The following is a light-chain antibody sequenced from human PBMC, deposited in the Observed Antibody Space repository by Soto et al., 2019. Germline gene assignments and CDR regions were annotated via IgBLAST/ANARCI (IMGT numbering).Light chain of an antibody. CDR2: DVS. J-gene: IGLJ1*01. CDR1: SSDVGGYNY. CDR3: ISYTSSSTRV. V-gene: IGLV2-14*01. Sequence: QSALTQPASVSGSPGQSITISCTGTSSDVGGYNYVSWYQQYPGKAPKLMIYDVSNRPSGVSNRFSGSKSGNTASLTISGLQAEDEADYYCISYTSSSTRVFGTGTKVTVL.